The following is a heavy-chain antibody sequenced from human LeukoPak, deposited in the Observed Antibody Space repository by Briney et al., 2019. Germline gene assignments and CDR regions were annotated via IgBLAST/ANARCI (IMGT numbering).Heavy chain of an antibody. D-gene: IGHD3-9*01. V-gene: IGHV3-11*01. J-gene: IGHJ6*02. Sequence: LRLSCAASGFRLRDYNMNWLRQAPGKGLEWVSYIANGGSTIHHADSVKGRFTISRDNAKKTLYLQMNSLRAEDTAVYYCARSIGLTGGGVDVWGQGNTVTVSS. CDR1: GFRLRDYN. CDR3: ARSIGLTGGGVDV. CDR2: IANGGSTI.